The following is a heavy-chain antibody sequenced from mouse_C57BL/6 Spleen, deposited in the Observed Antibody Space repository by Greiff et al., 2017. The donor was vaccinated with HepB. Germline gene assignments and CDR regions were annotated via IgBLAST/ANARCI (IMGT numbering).Heavy chain of an antibody. CDR2: IDPENGDT. D-gene: IGHD1-1*01. CDR1: GFNIKDDY. Sequence: VQLQQSGAELVRPGASVKLSCTASGFNIKDDYMHWVKQRPEQGLEWIGWIDPENGDTEYASKFQGKATITADTSSNTAYLQLSSLTSEDTAVYYCTPDDYGFYAMDYWGQGTSVTVSS. V-gene: IGHV14-4*01. CDR3: TPDDYGFYAMDY. J-gene: IGHJ4*01.